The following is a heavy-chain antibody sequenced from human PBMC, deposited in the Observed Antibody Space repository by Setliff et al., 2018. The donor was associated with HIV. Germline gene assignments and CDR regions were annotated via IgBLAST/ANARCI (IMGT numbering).Heavy chain of an antibody. V-gene: IGHV1-8*02. D-gene: IGHD6-13*01. J-gene: IGHJ4*02. CDR3: ARGGRTQRLVQGTDY. CDR2: TTPLLGTT. Sequence: ASVKVSCKASGNTFSSYGITWVRQAPGQGLEWMGGTTPLLGTTNYAQKFQGRVTMTRNTSISTAYMELSSLRSEDTAVYYCARGGRTQRLVQGTDYWGQGTLVTVSS. CDR1: GNTFSSYG.